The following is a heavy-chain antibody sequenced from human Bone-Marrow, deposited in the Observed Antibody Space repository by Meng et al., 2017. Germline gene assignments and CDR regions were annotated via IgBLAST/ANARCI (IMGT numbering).Heavy chain of an antibody. Sequence: ASVKVSCKASGYAFISYDTNWVRQATGQGLEWMGWMNTNSGNTDFAQKFQGRVTTTRNTSISTAHMELSSLRSEDTAVYYCAREYSSGWPYYYYGMDVWGQGTTVTVSS. CDR1: GYAFISYD. CDR3: AREYSSGWPYYYYGMDV. J-gene: IGHJ6*02. V-gene: IGHV1-8*03. D-gene: IGHD6-19*01. CDR2: MNTNSGNT.